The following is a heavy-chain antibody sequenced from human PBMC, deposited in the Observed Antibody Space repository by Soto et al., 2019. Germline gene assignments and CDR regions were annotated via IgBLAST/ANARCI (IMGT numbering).Heavy chain of an antibody. V-gene: IGHV3-23*04. D-gene: IGHD6-6*01. CDR2: ISGSGGST. CDR1: GFTFSSYA. Sequence: EVQLVESGGGLVQPGGSLRLSCAASGFTFSSYAMSWVRQAPGKGLEWVSAISGSGGSTYYADSVKGRFTISRDNSKNTLYLQMNSLRAEDTAVYYCAKDPLSSIAARRGWFDPWGQGTLVTVSS. J-gene: IGHJ5*02. CDR3: AKDPLSSIAARRGWFDP.